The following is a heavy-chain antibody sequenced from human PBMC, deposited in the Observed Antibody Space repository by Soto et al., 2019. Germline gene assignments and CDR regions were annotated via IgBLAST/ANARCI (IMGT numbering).Heavy chain of an antibody. V-gene: IGHV4-59*01. Sequence: SETLSLTCTVSGGSISSYYWSWIRQPPGKGLEWIGYIYYSGSTNYNPSLKSRVTISVDTSKNQFSLKLSSVTAADTAVYYCARVSRWYSGYSMFGPFDYWGQGTLVTVSS. CDR2: IYYSGST. CDR1: GGSISSYY. J-gene: IGHJ4*02. CDR3: ARVSRWYSGYSMFGPFDY. D-gene: IGHD5-12*01.